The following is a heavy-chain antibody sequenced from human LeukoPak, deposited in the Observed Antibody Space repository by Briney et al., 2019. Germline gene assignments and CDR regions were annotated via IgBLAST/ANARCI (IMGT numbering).Heavy chain of an antibody. D-gene: IGHD3-10*01. V-gene: IGHV4-39*07. CDR1: GGSISSSSYY. CDR2: IYYSGST. Sequence: SETLSLTCTVSGGSISSSSYYWGWIRQPPGKGLEWIGSIYYSGSTYYNPSLKSRVTISVDTSKNQFSLKLSSVTAADTAVYYCARVGSGSYYSDAFDIWGQGTMVTVSS. CDR3: ARVGSGSYYSDAFDI. J-gene: IGHJ3*02.